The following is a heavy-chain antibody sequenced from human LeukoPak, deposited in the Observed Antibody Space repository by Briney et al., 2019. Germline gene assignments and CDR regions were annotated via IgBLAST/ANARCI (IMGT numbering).Heavy chain of an antibody. CDR1: GGSISSYY. CDR3: AREYGGRDILTGYYKWNWFDL. Sequence: PSETLSLTCTVSGGSISSYYWSWIRQPPGKGLEWIGYIYYSGSTNYNPSLKSRVTISVDTSKNQFSLKLSSVTAADTAVYYCAREYGGRDILTGYYKWNWFDLWAREPWSPSPQ. CDR2: IYYSGST. J-gene: IGHJ5*02. D-gene: IGHD3-9*01. V-gene: IGHV4-59*01.